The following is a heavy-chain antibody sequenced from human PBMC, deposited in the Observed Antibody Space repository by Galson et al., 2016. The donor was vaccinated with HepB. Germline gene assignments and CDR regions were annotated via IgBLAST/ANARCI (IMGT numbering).Heavy chain of an antibody. CDR3: AGQPVTFGEAPPSYYMDV. CDR1: GYRFTNYW. V-gene: IGHV5-10-1*01. J-gene: IGHJ6*03. Sequence: QSGAEVKKPGESLRISCKGSGYRFTNYWITWVRQTPGKGLEWMGRIDPRDSYTNYSPSFQGHVTISADESINTAYLQWSSLKASDTAIYYCAGQPVTFGEAPPSYYMDVWGKGTTVTVSS. D-gene: IGHD3-3*01. CDR2: IDPRDSYT.